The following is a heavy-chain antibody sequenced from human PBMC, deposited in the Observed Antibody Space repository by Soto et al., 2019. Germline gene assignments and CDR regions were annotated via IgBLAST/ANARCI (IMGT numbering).Heavy chain of an antibody. V-gene: IGHV1-8*01. D-gene: IGHD1-26*01. CDR3: AREKGGGSYLDY. CDR1: GYTFTSYD. J-gene: IGHJ4*02. CDR2: MNPNSGNT. Sequence: QVQLVQSGAEVKKPGASVKVSCKASGYTFTSYDINWFRQAPEKGLEWMGWMNPNSGNTGYALKFQGRVTMTRNTSISTAYMELSSLRSEDTAVYYCAREKGGGSYLDYWGQGTLVTVSS.